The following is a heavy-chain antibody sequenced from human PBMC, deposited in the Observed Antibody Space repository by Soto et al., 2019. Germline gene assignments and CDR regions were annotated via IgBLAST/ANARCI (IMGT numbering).Heavy chain of an antibody. J-gene: IGHJ4*02. CDR3: ARSLDVFLWLGELLSLGFDS. CDR2: ISATGGST. D-gene: IGHD3-10*01. Sequence: EVQLMESGGGLVQPGVSLRLSCAASGFTFDNYAMNWVRQAPGKGLEGVSGISATGGSTYYAASVRGRFGISRDNSKNTLDLQMNSLRAEDTAVYYCARSLDVFLWLGELLSLGFDSWGQGTLVTASS. V-gene: IGHV3-23*01. CDR1: GFTFDNYA.